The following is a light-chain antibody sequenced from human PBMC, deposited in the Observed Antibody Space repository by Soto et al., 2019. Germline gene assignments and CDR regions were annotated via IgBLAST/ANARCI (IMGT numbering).Light chain of an antibody. Sequence: IQLTQSPSSLSASVGDRVTVTCRASQSINIYLNWYQQKPGKAPTLLIYAASSLQSGVPSRFSGGGSRTDFTLTISSLQTGDFATYYCQQSYRSPYTFGQGTKLE. J-gene: IGKJ2*01. CDR1: QSINIY. CDR2: AAS. CDR3: QQSYRSPYT. V-gene: IGKV1-39*01.